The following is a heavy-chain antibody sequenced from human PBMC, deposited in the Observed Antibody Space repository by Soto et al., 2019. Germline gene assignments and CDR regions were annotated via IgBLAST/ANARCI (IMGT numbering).Heavy chain of an antibody. CDR2: FDPEDGET. CDR1: GYTLTELS. CDR3: ATPIYSGYDPPQFDY. Sequence: ASVKVSCKVSGYTLTELSMHWVRQAPGKGLEWMGGFDPEDGETIYAQKFQGRVTMTEDTSTDTAYMELSSLRSEDTAVYYCATPIYSGYDPPQFDYWGQGTLVTVSS. V-gene: IGHV1-24*01. D-gene: IGHD5-12*01. J-gene: IGHJ4*02.